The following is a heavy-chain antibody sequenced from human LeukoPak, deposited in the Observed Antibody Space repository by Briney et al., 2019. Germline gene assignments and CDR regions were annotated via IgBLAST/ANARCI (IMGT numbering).Heavy chain of an antibody. CDR3: ARGSQSLDY. V-gene: IGHV4-4*07. Sequence: SETLSLTCTVSRVSMSGFYWSWIRQPAGRGLEWTGRIFPSGISDFNPSLQSRVTMSIDTSKNQFSLRLSSVSAADTAIYYCARGSQSLDYWGQGTLVIASP. CDR2: IFPSGIS. CDR1: RVSMSGFY. J-gene: IGHJ4*02. D-gene: IGHD4-4*01.